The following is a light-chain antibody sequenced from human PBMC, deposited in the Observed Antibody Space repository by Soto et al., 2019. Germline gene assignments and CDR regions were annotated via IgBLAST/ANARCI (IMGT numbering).Light chain of an antibody. Sequence: EIVMTHSPGTLSVSPGERAPLSCRSSQTVSRHLAWYQQKPGQAPRLLIFGASTRATGIPDRFSGSGSGTDFTLTISSLQSEDFAVYYCQQYNTWPLITFGPGTRLENK. CDR2: GAS. CDR1: QTVSRH. CDR3: QQYNTWPLIT. V-gene: IGKV3-15*01. J-gene: IGKJ5*01.